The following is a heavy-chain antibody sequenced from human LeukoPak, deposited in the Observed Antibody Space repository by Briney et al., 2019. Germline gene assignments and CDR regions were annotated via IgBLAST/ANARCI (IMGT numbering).Heavy chain of an antibody. CDR3: ARDSRFYDGSQSGAGYMDV. V-gene: IGHV7-4-1*02. D-gene: IGHD3-22*01. J-gene: IGHJ6*03. CDR2: INTNTGNP. Sequence: GASVKVSCKASGYTFTSYAMNWVRQAPGQGLEWMGWINTNTGNPTYAQGFTGRFVFSLDTSVSTAYLQISSLKAEDTAVYYCARDSRFYDGSQSGAGYMDVWGKGTTVTVSS. CDR1: GYTFTSYA.